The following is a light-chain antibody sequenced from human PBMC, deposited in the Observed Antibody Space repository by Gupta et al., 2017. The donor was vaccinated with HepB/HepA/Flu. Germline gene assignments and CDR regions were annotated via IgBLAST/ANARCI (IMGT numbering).Light chain of an antibody. CDR3: SSYAASNKMGV. CDR2: EVS. V-gene: IGLV2-8*01. CDR1: SSDIGDYNF. Sequence: QSALTQPHSASGSPGQSVTISCTGRSSDIGDYNFVSWYQQHPGKAPKLIIYEVSKRPSGVPDRFSGSKSGNTASLTVSGLQAEDEADYHCSSYAASNKMGVFGGGTKLTVL. J-gene: IGLJ2*01.